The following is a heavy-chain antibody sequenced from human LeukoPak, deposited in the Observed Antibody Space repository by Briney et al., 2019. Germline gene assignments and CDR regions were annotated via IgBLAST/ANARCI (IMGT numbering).Heavy chain of an antibody. CDR3: ARKTGTGRYYYYMDV. Sequence: AGGSLTLSCAASGFTFSSYSMNWVRQAPGKGLEWVSSISSSSSYIYYADSVKGRFTISRDNAKNSLYLQMNSLSAEDTAVYYCARKTGTGRYYYYMDVWGKGTTVTVSS. CDR2: ISSSSSYI. D-gene: IGHD1-7*01. CDR1: GFTFSSYS. J-gene: IGHJ6*03. V-gene: IGHV3-21*01.